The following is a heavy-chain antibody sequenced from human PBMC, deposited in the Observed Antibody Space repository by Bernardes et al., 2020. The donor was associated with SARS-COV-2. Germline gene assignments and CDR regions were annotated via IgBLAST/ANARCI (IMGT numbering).Heavy chain of an antibody. CDR2: IYYSGST. D-gene: IGHD4-17*01. CDR1: GGPVSSGDSY. J-gene: IGHJ6*02. Sequence: SETLSLTCSVSGGPVSSGDSYWSWIRQPPGKGLEWIGYIYYSGSTDSNPSLKSRVTISVDTSKNQFSLKLRSVTAADTAVYYCARARGNSYGDRYGLDVWGPGTTVTVSS. CDR3: ARARGNSYGDRYGLDV. V-gene: IGHV4-61*08.